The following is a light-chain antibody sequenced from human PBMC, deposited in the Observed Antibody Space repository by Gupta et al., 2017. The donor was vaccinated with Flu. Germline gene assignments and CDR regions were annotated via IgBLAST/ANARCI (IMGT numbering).Light chain of an antibody. CDR2: AAS. Sequence: DRVTITCRASQSSSSYLNWYQQKPGKAPKLLIYAASSLQSGVPSRVSGSGSGTDFTLTISSLQPEDFATYYCQQSYSTLGYTFGQGTKLEIK. J-gene: IGKJ2*01. V-gene: IGKV1-39*01. CDR1: QSSSSY. CDR3: QQSYSTLGYT.